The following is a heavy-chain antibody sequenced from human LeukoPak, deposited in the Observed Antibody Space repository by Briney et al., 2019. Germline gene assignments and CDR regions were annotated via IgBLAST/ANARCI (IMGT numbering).Heavy chain of an antibody. CDR3: AGGSGWYYMDV. D-gene: IGHD6-19*01. J-gene: IGHJ6*03. Sequence: GGSLRLSCAASGFIFSSYWMHWVRHAPGKGLAWVSRINTDGSSTSYADSVKGRFTISRDNAKNSLYLQMNSLRAEDTAVYYCAGGSGWYYMDVWGKGTTVTVSS. V-gene: IGHV3-74*01. CDR2: INTDGSST. CDR1: GFIFSSYW.